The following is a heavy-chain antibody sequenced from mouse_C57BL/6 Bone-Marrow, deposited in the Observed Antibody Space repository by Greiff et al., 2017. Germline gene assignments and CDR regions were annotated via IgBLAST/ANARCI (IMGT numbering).Heavy chain of an antibody. CDR2: ISSGGDYI. V-gene: IGHV5-9-1*02. CDR3: TRGEGWLRGDFDY. J-gene: IGHJ2*01. CDR1: GFTFSSYA. Sequence: EVQGVESGEGLVKPGGSLKLSCAASGFTFSSYAMSWVRQTPEKRLEWVAYISSGGDYIYYADTVKGRLTISSDNARNTLYLQMSSLKSEDTAMYYCTRGEGWLRGDFDYWGQGTTLTVSS. D-gene: IGHD2-3*01.